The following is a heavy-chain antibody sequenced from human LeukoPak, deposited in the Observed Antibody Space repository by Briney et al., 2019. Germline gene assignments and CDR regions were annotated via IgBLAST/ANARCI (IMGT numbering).Heavy chain of an antibody. CDR1: GGTFSSYT. CDR3: ARSVGGGGGYY. Sequence: GASVKVSCKASGGTFSSYTISWVRQAPGQGLEWMGRIIPILGIANYAQKFQGRVTITADKSTSTAYMELSSLRSEDTAVYYCARSVGGGGGYYWGQGTLVTVSS. J-gene: IGHJ4*02. V-gene: IGHV1-69*02. D-gene: IGHD2-15*01. CDR2: IIPILGIA.